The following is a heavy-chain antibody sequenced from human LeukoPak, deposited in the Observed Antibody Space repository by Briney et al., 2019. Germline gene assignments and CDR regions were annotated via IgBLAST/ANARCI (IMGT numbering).Heavy chain of an antibody. J-gene: IGHJ4*02. D-gene: IGHD3-22*01. CDR1: GITFSTHS. Sequence: GGSLRLSCAASGITFSTHSMYWVRQAPGKGLEWISYINIGGTTRYYADSVKGRFTISRDDSKNTLYMQMNSLRAEDTGVYYCAAAGRGDRSGYYYWGQGTLVTVSS. CDR3: AAAGRGDRSGYYY. V-gene: IGHV3-48*01. CDR2: INIGGTTR.